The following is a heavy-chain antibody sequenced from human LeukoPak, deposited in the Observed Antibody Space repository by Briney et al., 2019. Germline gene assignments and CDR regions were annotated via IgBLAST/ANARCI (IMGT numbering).Heavy chain of an antibody. CDR3: AREDIVVVPAAGKYYYYMDV. CDR2: IYYSGST. V-gene: IGHV4-59*12. D-gene: IGHD2-2*01. CDR1: GGSISSYY. J-gene: IGHJ6*03. Sequence: RSSETLSLTCTVSGGSISSYYWSWIRQPPGKGLEWIGYIYYSGSTNYNPSLKSRVIISVDTSKNQFSLKLSSVTAADTAVYYCAREDIVVVPAAGKYYYYMDVWGKGTTVTIS.